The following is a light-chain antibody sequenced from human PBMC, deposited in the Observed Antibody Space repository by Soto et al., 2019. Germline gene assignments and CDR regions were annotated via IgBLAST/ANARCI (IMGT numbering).Light chain of an antibody. CDR3: QQYGSSPLLT. V-gene: IGKV3-20*01. Sequence: EIVLTQSPGTLSLSPGERATLSCRASQSVSSSYLAWYQQKPGQAPSLLIYGASSRATGIPDRFSGSGSGTDFTLTISRLEPEDLAVYYCQQYGSSPLLTFGGGTKVEIK. J-gene: IGKJ4*01. CDR1: QSVSSSY. CDR2: GAS.